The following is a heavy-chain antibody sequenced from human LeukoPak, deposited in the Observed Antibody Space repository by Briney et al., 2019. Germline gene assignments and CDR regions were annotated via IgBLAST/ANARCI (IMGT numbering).Heavy chain of an antibody. CDR3: AADPTYVWGIYRSGVEY. D-gene: IGHD3-16*02. Sequence: SVKVSCKASGFAFINSAMQWVRQARGQRLEWIGWIVVGSGNTHYAQRFHERVTITRDMSTSTAYMELSSLRSDDTAVHYCAADPTYVWGIYRSGVEYWGQGTLVTVSS. CDR2: IVVGSGNT. CDR1: GFAFINSA. J-gene: IGHJ4*02. V-gene: IGHV1-58*02.